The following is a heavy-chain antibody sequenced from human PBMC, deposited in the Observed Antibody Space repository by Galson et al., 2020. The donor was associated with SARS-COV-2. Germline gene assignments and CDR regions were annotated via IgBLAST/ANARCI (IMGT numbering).Heavy chain of an antibody. D-gene: IGHD3-10*01. CDR2: INPNSGGT. CDR3: ARVGWDYGSGSYYPTPLDY. Sequence: ASVKVSCKASGYTFTGYYMHWVRQAPGQGLEWMGWINPNSGGTNYAQKFQGRVTMTRDTSISTAYMELSRLRSDDTAVYYCARVGWDYGSGSYYPTPLDYWGQGTLVTVSS. V-gene: IGHV1-2*02. CDR1: GYTFTGYY. J-gene: IGHJ4*02.